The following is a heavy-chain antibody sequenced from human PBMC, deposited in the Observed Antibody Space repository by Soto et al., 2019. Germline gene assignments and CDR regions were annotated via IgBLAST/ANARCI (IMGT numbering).Heavy chain of an antibody. Sequence: EVQLLESGGDFIQPGGSLRLSFADSGFTFNIYAMTCVRQAPGKGLEWVSAISRYGDFTYYADSVEGRFTISRDNSKNTLYLLMTSLRAVNTAVYSCGKDRYLDHDSSGYLFDNWGQGTLVPVSS. CDR3: GKDRYLDHDSSGYLFDN. CDR1: GFTFNIYA. D-gene: IGHD3-22*01. J-gene: IGHJ4*02. V-gene: IGHV3-23*01. CDR2: ISRYGDFT.